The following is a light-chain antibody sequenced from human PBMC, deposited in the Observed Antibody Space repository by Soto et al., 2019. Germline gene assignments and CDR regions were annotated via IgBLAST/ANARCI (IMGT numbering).Light chain of an antibody. V-gene: IGKV1-39*01. Sequence: DIQMTQSPSSLSASVGDRVTITCRASQSIISYLHWYQQKPGKAPKLLIYAASSVQSGVPSRFSRSGSVTDFTLTISNLQPEDFATYYWQQSYSTPRTFGQGTKVEIK. J-gene: IGKJ1*01. CDR2: AAS. CDR3: QQSYSTPRT. CDR1: QSIISY.